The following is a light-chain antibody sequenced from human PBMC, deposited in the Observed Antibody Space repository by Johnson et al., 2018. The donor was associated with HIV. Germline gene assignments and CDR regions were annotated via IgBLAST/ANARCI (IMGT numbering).Light chain of an antibody. Sequence: QSVLTQPPSVSAASGQKVTISCSGSTSNIGNNYVSWYQQLPGTAPKLLIYDNHKRPSGIPDRFSGSKSGTSATLGITGLQTGDEADYYCGTWDSSRSSGLYVVGTGTEVTVL. CDR1: TSNIGNNY. V-gene: IGLV1-51*01. CDR3: GTWDSSRSSGLYV. J-gene: IGLJ1*01. CDR2: DNH.